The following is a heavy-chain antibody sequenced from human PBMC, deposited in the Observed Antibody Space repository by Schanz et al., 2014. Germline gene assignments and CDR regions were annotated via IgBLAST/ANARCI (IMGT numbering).Heavy chain of an antibody. V-gene: IGHV3-11*01. J-gene: IGHJ4*02. Sequence: QVQLVESGGGLVKPGGSLRLSCAASGFIFSDYYMNWIRQAPGKGLEWVSYISSSGSIIYYADSVKGRFTISRDNAKNSLNLHMNSLRVEDPAVYYCALGWELPRYFEYWGQGTLVTVSS. CDR3: ALGWELPRYFEY. D-gene: IGHD1-26*01. CDR1: GFIFSDYY. CDR2: ISSSGSII.